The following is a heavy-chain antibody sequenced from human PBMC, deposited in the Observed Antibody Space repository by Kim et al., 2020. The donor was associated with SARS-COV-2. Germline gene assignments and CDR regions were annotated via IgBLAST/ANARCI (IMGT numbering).Heavy chain of an antibody. CDR1: GGTFRTYT. CDR3: AIHLIVGDTWGMDV. J-gene: IGHJ6*02. CDR2: IIPISHTP. Sequence: SVKVSCKPSGGTFRTYTFSWVRQAPGHRLEWMGGIIPISHTPHYAQKFQGRVTIVADESTATAYMELSNLTSDDTALYYCAIHLIVGDTWGMDVWGLGTTVTVSS. V-gene: IGHV1-69*13. D-gene: IGHD1-26*01.